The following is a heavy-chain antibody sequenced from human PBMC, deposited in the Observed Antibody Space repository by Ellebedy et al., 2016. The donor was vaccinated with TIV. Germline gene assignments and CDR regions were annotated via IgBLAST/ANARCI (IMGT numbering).Heavy chain of an antibody. CDR2: IHIDGTT. D-gene: IGHD2-15*01. CDR1: GFTVSTKY. J-gene: IGHJ4*02. CDR3: ARGWSTPDS. V-gene: IGHV3-66*01. Sequence: GESLKISCAASGFTVSTKYMNWVRQAPGKGLEWVSVIHIDGTTDYADSVKGRFTISRDNAQNTLFLQMNSLRVEDTAVYYCARGWSTPDSWGQGTLVIVSS.